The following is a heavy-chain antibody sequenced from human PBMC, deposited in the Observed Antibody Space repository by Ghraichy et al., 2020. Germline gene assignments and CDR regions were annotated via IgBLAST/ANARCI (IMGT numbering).Heavy chain of an antibody. D-gene: IGHD2-21*02. Sequence: SETLSLTCGVNGGSVTAYSWIWVRQPPEKGLEWIGRIDQRGYTTYSPLLKSRVTISQDTSKNQFSLELTSLTAADTAMYYCAKEGDRYFDSWGQGTLATVST. CDR3: AKEGDRYFDS. CDR2: IDQRGYT. CDR1: GGSVTAYS. J-gene: IGHJ4*02. V-gene: IGHV4-34*01.